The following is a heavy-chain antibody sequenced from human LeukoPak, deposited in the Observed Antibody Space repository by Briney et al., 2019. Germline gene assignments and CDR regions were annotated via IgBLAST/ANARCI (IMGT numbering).Heavy chain of an antibody. J-gene: IGHJ4*02. CDR1: GFTFTSYS. D-gene: IGHD1-26*01. V-gene: IGHV3-21*04. CDR3: ARAGIVGAWGFDY. CDR2: ISSSSSYI. Sequence: GGSLRLSCAASGFTFTSYSMNWVRQAPGKGLEWVSSISSSSSYIYYADSVKGRFTISRDNAKNSLYLQMNSLRAEDTAVYYCARAGIVGAWGFDYWGQGTLVTVSS.